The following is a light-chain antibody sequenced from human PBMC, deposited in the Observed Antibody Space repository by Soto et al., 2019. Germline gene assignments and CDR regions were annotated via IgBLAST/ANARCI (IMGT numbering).Light chain of an antibody. J-gene: IGLJ3*02. CDR1: SSNIGSYYD. CDR3: QSFDTSLSGGV. Sequence: QSVLTQPASVSGAPGQRVTISCTGSSSNIGSYYDVHWYQQLPGTAPKLLIYADDNRPSGVPDRFSGSKSGTSASLAITGLQAEDEADYYCQSFDTSLSGGVFGGGTKLTVL. V-gene: IGLV1-40*01. CDR2: ADD.